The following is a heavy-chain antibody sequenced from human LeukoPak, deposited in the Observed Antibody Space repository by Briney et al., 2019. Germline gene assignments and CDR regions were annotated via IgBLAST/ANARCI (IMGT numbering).Heavy chain of an antibody. CDR1: GGSISSYY. CDR3: ARQYYYGMDV. J-gene: IGHJ6*02. Sequence: SETLSLTCTVSGGSISSYYWIWIRQPPGKGLEWIGYIYYSGSTNYNPSLKSRVTISVDTSKNQFSLKPSSVTAADTAVYYCARQYYYGMDVWGQGTTVTVSS. CDR2: IYYSGST. V-gene: IGHV4-59*01.